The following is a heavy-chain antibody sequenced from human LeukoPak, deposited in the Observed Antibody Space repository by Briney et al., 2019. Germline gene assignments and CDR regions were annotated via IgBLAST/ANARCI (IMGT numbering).Heavy chain of an antibody. V-gene: IGHV3-21*04. CDR3: ARSVPDYTRFDY. CDR1: GFTFSSYS. Sequence: GGSLRLSCAASGFTFSSYSLNWVRQAPGKGLEWVSTFKTNSGQVYYAESVRGRFTISRDNSKNTVYLQMSSLRAEDTALYYCARSVPDYTRFDYWGQGALVTVSS. CDR2: FKTNSGQV. J-gene: IGHJ4*02. D-gene: IGHD4-11*01.